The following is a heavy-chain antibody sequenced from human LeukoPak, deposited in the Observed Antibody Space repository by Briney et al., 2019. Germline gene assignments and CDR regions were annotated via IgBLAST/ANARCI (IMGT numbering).Heavy chain of an antibody. CDR3: AKDPEQLIGYCSGGTCSLRY. CDR1: GFTFSIFA. Sequence: GGSLRLSCAASGFTFSIFAMSSVRQAPGKGLEWVSTISGSGTSTYFADSAKGRFTIPRDNSKTTLYLQMNSLRAEDTAVYYCAKDPEQLIGYCSGGTCSLRYWGQGTLVTVSS. CDR2: ISGSGTST. V-gene: IGHV3-23*01. J-gene: IGHJ4*02. D-gene: IGHD2-15*01.